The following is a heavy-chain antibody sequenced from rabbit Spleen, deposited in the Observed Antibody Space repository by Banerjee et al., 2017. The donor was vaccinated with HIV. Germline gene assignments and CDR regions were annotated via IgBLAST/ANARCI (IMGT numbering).Heavy chain of an antibody. CDR3: ARGSAAMTMVITGYYLSL. D-gene: IGHD2-1*01. CDR2: IYTGGSGGT. J-gene: IGHJ4*01. V-gene: IGHV1S40*01. Sequence: QSLEESGGDLVKPGASLTLTCTASGFSFSSGDWMYWVRQAPGKGLEWIGCIYTGGSGGTAYANWAKGRFTISKTSSTTVTLRMTSLTAADTATYFCARGSAAMTMVITGYYLSLWGPGTLVTVS. CDR1: GFSFSSGDW.